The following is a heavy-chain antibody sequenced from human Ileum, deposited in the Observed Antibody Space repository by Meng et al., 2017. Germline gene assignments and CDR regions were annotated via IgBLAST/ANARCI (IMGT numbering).Heavy chain of an antibody. CDR1: GGSIGSAAYY. CDR3: ASRYSSSPGWFDP. Sequence: QVQLQESGPGLVKVSQTLSLTCTVSGGSIGSAAYYWTWIRQHPAKGLEWIGYIHYTGSTSYNPSLKSRVTISADTSRNNFSLRLTSVTAADTAVYYCASRYSSSPGWFDPWGQGTLVTVSS. D-gene: IGHD6-6*01. J-gene: IGHJ5*02. CDR2: IHYTGST. V-gene: IGHV4-30-4*08.